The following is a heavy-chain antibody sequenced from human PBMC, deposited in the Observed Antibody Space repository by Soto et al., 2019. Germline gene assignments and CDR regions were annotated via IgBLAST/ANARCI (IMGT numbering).Heavy chain of an antibody. CDR3: ASAIMDQEYDFDF. V-gene: IGHV1-3*01. D-gene: IGHD3-16*01. Sequence: VQLVQSGAEVKKPGASVKVSCKTSGYTYNTYTLHWVRQAPGQRLEWMGWINAGNGNTKHSQRFEGRVTLTRDTSASTGYMELSSLRSEDTAVDYWASAIMDQEYDFDFWGQGTLVTVSS. CDR1: GYTYNTYT. CDR2: INAGNGNT. J-gene: IGHJ4*02.